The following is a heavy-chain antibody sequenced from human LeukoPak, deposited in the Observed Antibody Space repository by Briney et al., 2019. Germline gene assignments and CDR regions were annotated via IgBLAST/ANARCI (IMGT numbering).Heavy chain of an antibody. CDR2: IYYSGST. V-gene: IGHV4-39*07. D-gene: IGHD3-10*01. J-gene: IGHJ5*02. Sequence: PSETLSLTCTVSGASISSSTDYWGWIRQPPGKGLKWIANIYYSGSTYYNPSLKSRVTISVDTSKNQFSLKLSSVTAADTAVYYCARAPYYYGSGSFDPWGQGTLVTVSS. CDR1: GASISSSTDY. CDR3: ARAPYYYGSGSFDP.